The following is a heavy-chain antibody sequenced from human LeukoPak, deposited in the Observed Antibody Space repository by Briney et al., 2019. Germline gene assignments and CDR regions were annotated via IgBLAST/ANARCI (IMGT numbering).Heavy chain of an antibody. CDR2: ISGSGGST. Sequence: GGSLRLSCAASGFTFSSYAMTWVRQVPGKGLEWVSAISGSGGSTYYADSVKGRFTISRDNSKNTLYLQMNSLRAEDTAVYSCAKGYYYDSSGYPLYYGMDVWGQGTTVTVSS. J-gene: IGHJ6*02. V-gene: IGHV3-23*01. CDR3: AKGYYYDSSGYPLYYGMDV. D-gene: IGHD3-22*01. CDR1: GFTFSSYA.